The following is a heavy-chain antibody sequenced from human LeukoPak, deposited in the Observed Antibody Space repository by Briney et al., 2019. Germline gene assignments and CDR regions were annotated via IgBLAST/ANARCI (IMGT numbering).Heavy chain of an antibody. J-gene: IGHJ4*02. CDR2: ISAYNGNT. V-gene: IGHV1-18*01. D-gene: IGHD3-9*01. CDR3: ARGTDRYYDILTGYYEGGYYFDY. Sequence: ASVKVSCKASGYTFTSYGISWVRQAPGQGLEWMGRISAYNGNTNYAQKFQGRVTMTTDTSTSTAYMELRSLRSDDTAVYYCARGTDRYYDILTGYYEGGYYFDYWGQGTLVTVSS. CDR1: GYTFTSYG.